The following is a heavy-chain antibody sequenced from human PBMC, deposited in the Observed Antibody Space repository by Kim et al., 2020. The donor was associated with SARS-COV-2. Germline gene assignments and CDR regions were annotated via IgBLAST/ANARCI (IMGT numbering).Heavy chain of an antibody. V-gene: IGHV1-3*01. CDR2: INVPNANT. D-gene: IGHD3-16*01. J-gene: IGHJ5*01. Sequence: ASVKVSCKPSGYTFSTSAMHWVRQAPGQRLEWMGWINVPNANTKYPEKFQGRVTITRDTSASTAYMELSSLRYEDTAVYYCVRGGCYNFRWGSADS. CDR1: GYTFSTSA. CDR3: VRGGCYNFRWGSADS.